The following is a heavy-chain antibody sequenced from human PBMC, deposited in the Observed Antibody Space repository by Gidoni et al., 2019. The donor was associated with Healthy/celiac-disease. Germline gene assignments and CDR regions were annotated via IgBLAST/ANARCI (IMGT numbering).Heavy chain of an antibody. CDR3: ARYLCGGDCYSPLTRNTRIDP. CDR1: GGSISSSSYY. D-gene: IGHD2-21*02. CDR2: IYYSGST. V-gene: IGHV4-39*01. Sequence: QLQLQESGPGLVKPSETLSLTCTVSGGSISSSSYYWGWIRQPPGKGLEWIGSIYYSGSTYYTPSLKSRVTISVDTSKNQFSLKLSSVTAADTAVYYCARYLCGGDCYSPLTRNTRIDPWGQGTLVTVSS. J-gene: IGHJ5*02.